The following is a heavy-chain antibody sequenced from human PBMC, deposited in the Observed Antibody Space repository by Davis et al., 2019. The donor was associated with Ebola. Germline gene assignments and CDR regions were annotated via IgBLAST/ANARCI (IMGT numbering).Heavy chain of an antibody. D-gene: IGHD2-2*02. V-gene: IGHV4-34*01. Sequence: SETLSLTCAVYGGSFSGYYWSWIRQPPGKGLEWIGEINHSGSTNYNPSLKSRVTISVDTSKNQFSLKLSSVTAADTAVYYCARGRYAGYCSSTSCYRGLYDWGQGTLVTVSS. J-gene: IGHJ4*02. CDR3: ARGRYAGYCSSTSCYRGLYD. CDR2: INHSGST. CDR1: GGSFSGYY.